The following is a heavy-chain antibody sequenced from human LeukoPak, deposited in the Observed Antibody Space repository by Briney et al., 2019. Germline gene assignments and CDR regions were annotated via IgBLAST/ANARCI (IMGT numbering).Heavy chain of an antibody. D-gene: IGHD2-2*01. Sequence: GASVKVSCKASGYTFIIYYMHWVRQAPGQGLEWMGIINPNGGSTSYAQKLQGRVTMTRDTSTSTLYMKMSSLRSEDTAVYYCARGSVGSTSPYYYYAMDVWGQGTTVTVSS. J-gene: IGHJ6*02. CDR1: GYTFIIYY. CDR2: INPNGGST. CDR3: ARGSVGSTSPYYYYAMDV. V-gene: IGHV1-46*04.